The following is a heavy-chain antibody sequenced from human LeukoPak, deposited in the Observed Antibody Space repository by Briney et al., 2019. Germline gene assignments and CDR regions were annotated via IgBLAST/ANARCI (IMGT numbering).Heavy chain of an antibody. CDR2: IYYSGST. Sequence: SETLSLTCTVSGGSISSYYWTWIRQPPGKGLEWIGYIYYSGSTNYNPSLKSRVTISVDTSKKQFSLKLSSVTAVDTAVYYCARYKEMGAHNYFDSSTFDAFDIWGQGTMVTVSS. V-gene: IGHV4-59*01. J-gene: IGHJ3*02. D-gene: IGHD3-22*01. CDR1: GGSISSYY. CDR3: ARYKEMGAHNYFDSSTFDAFDI.